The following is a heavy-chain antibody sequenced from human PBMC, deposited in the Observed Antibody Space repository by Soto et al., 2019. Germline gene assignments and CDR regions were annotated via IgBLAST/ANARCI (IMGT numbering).Heavy chain of an antibody. CDR3: GKDKGRGYCYYYGMDF. Sequence: PGGSLRLSCAASGFTFDDYAMHWVRQAPGKGLEWVSGISWNGGSIGYADSVKGRFTISRDNAKNSLYLQMNSLRAEDTALYYYGKDKGRGYCYYYGMDFWGQGTTVTVSS. CDR2: ISWNGGSI. D-gene: IGHD3-22*01. V-gene: IGHV3-9*01. J-gene: IGHJ6*02. CDR1: GFTFDDYA.